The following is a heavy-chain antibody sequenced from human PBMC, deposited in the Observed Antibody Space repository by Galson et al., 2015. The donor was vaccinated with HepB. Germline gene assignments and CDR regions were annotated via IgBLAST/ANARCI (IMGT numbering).Heavy chain of an antibody. J-gene: IGHJ5*01. CDR3: AKGYGLFDS. Sequence: SLRLSCAASGFAFHSHAMSWVRQAPGKGLEWISGISGNGDSTFYAVSVKGRFTVSRDNSKNMLYLQMDSLKAEDTGLYFCAKGYGLFDSWAQGILVTVSS. CDR1: GFAFHSHA. D-gene: IGHD3-16*01. CDR2: ISGNGDST. V-gene: IGHV3-23*01.